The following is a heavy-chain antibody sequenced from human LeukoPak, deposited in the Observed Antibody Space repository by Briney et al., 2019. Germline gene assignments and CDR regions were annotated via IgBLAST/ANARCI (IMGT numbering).Heavy chain of an antibody. CDR3: ARDPNGDYIGTFDM. CDR1: EFTSGSYG. D-gene: IGHD4-17*01. V-gene: IGHV3-23*01. CDR2: ISGSGGST. Sequence: GGSLRLSCAASEFTSGSYGMSWVRQAPGKGREWVSSISGSGGSTQYADSVQGRFAISRDNSKNTLYLQMNSLRVEDTAMYFCARDPNGDYIGTFDMWGRGTMVSVSS. J-gene: IGHJ3*02.